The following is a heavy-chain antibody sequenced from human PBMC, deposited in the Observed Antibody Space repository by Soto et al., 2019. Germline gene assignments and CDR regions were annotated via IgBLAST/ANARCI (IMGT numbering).Heavy chain of an antibody. CDR3: ARGAFCGGAPGCRDMDA. V-gene: IGHV1-18*01. Sequence: QIQLVQSGGEVKKPGASVKVSCKSSGYKFIRHSITWVRQAPGQGLGWMGGISAYNGNTNYAQKLQRRVTMTTDTSTNTAYTELRSLRSDDTAGYYCARGAFCGGAPGCRDMDAWGQETTVTVSS. J-gene: IGHJ6*02. CDR2: ISAYNGNT. CDR1: GYKFIRHS. D-gene: IGHD2-21*01.